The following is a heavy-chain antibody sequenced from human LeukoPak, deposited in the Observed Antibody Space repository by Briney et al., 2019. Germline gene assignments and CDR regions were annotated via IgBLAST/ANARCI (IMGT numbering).Heavy chain of an antibody. J-gene: IGHJ1*01. CDR3: ASIAAAGLSIYEYFQH. D-gene: IGHD6-13*01. CDR2: IIPIFGTA. V-gene: IGHV1-69*05. CDR1: GGTFSSYA. Sequence: SVKVSCKASGGTFSSYAISWVRQGPGQGLEWMGGIIPIFGTANYAQKFQGRVTITTDESTSTAYMELSSLRSEDTAVYYCASIAAAGLSIYEYFQHWGQGTLVTVSS.